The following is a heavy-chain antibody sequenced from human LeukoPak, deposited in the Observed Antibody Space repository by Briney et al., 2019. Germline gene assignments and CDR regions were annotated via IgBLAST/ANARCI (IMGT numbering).Heavy chain of an antibody. CDR2: IYPGDSDT. D-gene: IGHD1-26*01. CDR1: GYIFTSYY. V-gene: IGHV5-51*01. CDR3: ARWGVGATNYFDY. J-gene: IGHJ4*02. Sequence: GESLQISCKGSGYIFTSYYIGWVRQLPGKGLEWMGIIYPGDSDTRYSPSFQGQVTISADKSISTAYLQWSSLKASDTAMYYCARWGVGATNYFDYWGQGTLVTVSS.